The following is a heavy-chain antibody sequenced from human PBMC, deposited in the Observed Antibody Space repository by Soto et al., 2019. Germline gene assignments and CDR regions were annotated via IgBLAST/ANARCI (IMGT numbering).Heavy chain of an antibody. D-gene: IGHD6-6*01. CDR1: GYTFTSYG. CDR2: ISAYNGNT. J-gene: IGHJ6*02. CDR3: AGTFSSSSAYTYYGMDV. Sequence: QVQLVQSGAEVKKPGASVKVSCKASGYTFTSYGISWVRQAPGQGLEWMGWISAYNGNTNYAQKLEGRATMTTDTATRTAYMELRSLRSDDPAVYYCAGTFSSSSAYTYYGMDVWGQGPTVPVSS. V-gene: IGHV1-18*01.